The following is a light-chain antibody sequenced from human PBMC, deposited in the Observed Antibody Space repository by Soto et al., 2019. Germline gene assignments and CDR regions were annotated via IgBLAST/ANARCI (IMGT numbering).Light chain of an antibody. J-gene: IGKJ2*01. CDR3: LQDYIYPYT. CDR2: GTS. Sequence: AIQMTQSPSSLSVSVGDRITITCRASQDIRNDLGWYQQKPGKAPKLLIYGTSNLQSRVPSRFSGSGSGTDFTLTISSLQPEDFATYYCLQDYIYPYTFGQGTKLEIK. V-gene: IGKV1-6*01. CDR1: QDIRND.